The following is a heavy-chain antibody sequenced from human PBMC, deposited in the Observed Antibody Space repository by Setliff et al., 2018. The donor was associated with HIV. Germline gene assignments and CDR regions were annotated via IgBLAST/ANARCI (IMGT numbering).Heavy chain of an antibody. Sequence: TLSLTCTVSDDSISSNYWSWIRQSAGKGLEWVGRIYTGGRTNYNPSLKGRVTISVDTSKNQFSLKLSSVTAADTAVYYCAREDYYYYGMDVWGQGTTVTVSS. J-gene: IGHJ6*02. CDR2: IYTGGRT. CDR1: DDSISSNY. V-gene: IGHV4-4*07. CDR3: AREDYYYYGMDV.